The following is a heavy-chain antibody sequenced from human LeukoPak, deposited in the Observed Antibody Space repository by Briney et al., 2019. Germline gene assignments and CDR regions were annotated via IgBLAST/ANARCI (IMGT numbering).Heavy chain of an antibody. V-gene: IGHV5-51*01. CDR1: GYSFTSYW. CDR3: ARRAGDYYYYMDV. Sequence: GESLKISCKGSGYSFTSYWIGWVLQMPGKGLEWMVIIYPGDSDTRYSPSFQGQVTISADKSISTAYLQWSSLKASDTAMYYCARRAGDYYYYMDVWGKGTTVTVSS. CDR2: IYPGDSDT. J-gene: IGHJ6*03. D-gene: IGHD6-19*01.